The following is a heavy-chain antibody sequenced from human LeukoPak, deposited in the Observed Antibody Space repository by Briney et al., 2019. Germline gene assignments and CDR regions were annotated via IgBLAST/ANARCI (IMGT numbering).Heavy chain of an antibody. V-gene: IGHV3-23*01. J-gene: IGHJ4*02. CDR1: GFTFSRNG. D-gene: IGHD3-10*01. Sequence: GGSLRLSCAASGFTFSRNGMTWVRQAPGKWLEWVSAISGSGGNTYYADSVKGRFTISRDNSKNTLYLQMNSLRAEDTAVYYCAKDRRAGSYDYWGQGTLVTVSS. CDR2: ISGSGGNT. CDR3: AKDRRAGSYDY.